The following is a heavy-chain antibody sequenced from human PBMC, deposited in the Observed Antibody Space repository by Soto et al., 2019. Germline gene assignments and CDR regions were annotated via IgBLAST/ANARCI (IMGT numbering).Heavy chain of an antibody. CDR1: GYTFTSYG. CDR2: ISAYNGNT. D-gene: IGHD2-21*01. CDR3: ARDRPTEVIASNWFDP. Sequence: ASVKVSCKASGYTFTSYGISWVRQAPGQGLEWMGWISAYNGNTNYAKKLQGRVTMTTDTSTSTAYMELRSLRSDDTAVYYCARDRPTEVIASNWFDPWGQGTLVTVSS. V-gene: IGHV1-18*01. J-gene: IGHJ5*02.